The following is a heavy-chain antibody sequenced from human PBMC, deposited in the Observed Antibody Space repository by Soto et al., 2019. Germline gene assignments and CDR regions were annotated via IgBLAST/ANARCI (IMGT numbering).Heavy chain of an antibody. Sequence: ASVKVSCKASGYTFTSYYMHWVRQAPGQGLEWMGIINPSGGSTSYAQKFQGRVTMTRDTSTSTVYMELSSLRSEDTAVYYCARDGYSSSWYYYYGMDVWGQGTTVTVSS. CDR2: INPSGGST. CDR1: GYTFTSYY. J-gene: IGHJ6*02. D-gene: IGHD6-13*01. CDR3: ARDGYSSSWYYYYGMDV. V-gene: IGHV1-46*01.